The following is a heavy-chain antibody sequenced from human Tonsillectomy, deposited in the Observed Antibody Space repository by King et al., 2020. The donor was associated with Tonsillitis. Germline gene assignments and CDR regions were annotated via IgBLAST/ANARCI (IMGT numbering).Heavy chain of an antibody. CDR1: GGSISSSDHY. V-gene: IGHV4-39*01. CDR2: MYYSGTI. D-gene: IGHD1-26*01. Sequence: QLQESGPGVVKPSETLSLTCTVSGGSISSSDHYWAWIRQPPGKGLEWIGYMYYSGTIFYNPSLKSRITISGGTSENRFSLKLSSVTAAGTAVYFCARSVSGSFDYWGQGALVTVSS. CDR3: ARSVSGSFDY. J-gene: IGHJ4*02.